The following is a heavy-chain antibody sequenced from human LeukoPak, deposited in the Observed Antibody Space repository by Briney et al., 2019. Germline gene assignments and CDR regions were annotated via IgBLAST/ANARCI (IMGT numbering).Heavy chain of an antibody. J-gene: IGHJ4*02. CDR3: AKDEYGSSSYYFDY. CDR2: IWYDGSNK. D-gene: IGHD6-13*01. V-gene: IGHV3-33*06. CDR1: GFTFSSYG. Sequence: PGRSLRLSCAASGFTFSSYGMHWVRQAPGKGLEWVAVIWYDGSNKYYADSVKGRFTISRDNSKNMVYLQMNSLRAEDTAVYYCAKDEYGSSSYYFDYWGQGTLVTVSS.